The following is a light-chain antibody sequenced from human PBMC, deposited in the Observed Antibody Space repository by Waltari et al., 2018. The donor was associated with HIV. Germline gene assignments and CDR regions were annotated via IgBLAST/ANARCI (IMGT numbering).Light chain of an antibody. CDR2: EDT. J-gene: IGLJ1*01. Sequence: SYELTQAPSVSVSPGQTASITCSGDKVGYKYTGGYHQKPGQSPVLVIYEDTKRPSGIPERFSGSVSGNTATLTISGTQAMDEADYYCQAWDSSTGDYVFGPGTRVTVL. CDR3: QAWDSSTGDYV. V-gene: IGLV3-1*01. CDR1: KVGYKY.